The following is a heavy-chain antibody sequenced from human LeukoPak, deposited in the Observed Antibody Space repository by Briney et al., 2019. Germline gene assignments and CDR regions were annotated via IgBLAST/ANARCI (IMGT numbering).Heavy chain of an antibody. CDR2: IKQDGSEK. V-gene: IGHV3-7*01. J-gene: IGHJ6*03. D-gene: IGHD1-26*01. CDR1: GFTFSSYW. CDR3: AREAHRELLLHYYYYMDV. Sequence: GGSLRLSCAASGFTFSSYWMSWVRQAPGKGLEWVANIKQDGSEKYYVDSVRGRFTISRDNAKNSPYLQMNSLRAEDTAVYYCAREAHRELLLHYYYYMDVWGKGTTVTVSS.